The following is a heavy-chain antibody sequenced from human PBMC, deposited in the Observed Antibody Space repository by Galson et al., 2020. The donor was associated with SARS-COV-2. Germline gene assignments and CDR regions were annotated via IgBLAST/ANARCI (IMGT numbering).Heavy chain of an antibody. J-gene: IGHJ6*02. CDR2: INPSGGST. CDR3: ARDPTVTTHLGDYLYYYYGMDV. CDR1: GYTFTTYY. V-gene: IGHV1-46*01. Sequence: ASVKVSCKASGYTFTTYYMHCLRQPPGQGLEWMGIINPSGGSTSSAQKFQGRVTMTRDTSTSTVYMELSSLRSEDTAVYYCARDPTVTTHLGDYLYYYYGMDVWGQGTTVTVSS. D-gene: IGHD4-4*01.